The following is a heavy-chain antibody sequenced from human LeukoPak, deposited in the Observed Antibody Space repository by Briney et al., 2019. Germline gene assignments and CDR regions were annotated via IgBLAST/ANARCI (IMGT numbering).Heavy chain of an antibody. CDR2: INPNSGGT. D-gene: IGHD6-19*01. CDR1: GYTFTGYY. J-gene: IGHJ4*02. Sequence: ASVTVSCKASGYTFTGYYMHWVRQAPRQGLEWMGWINPNSGGTNYAQKFQGRVTMTRDTSISTAYMELSRLRSDDTAVYYCARDRAVAGTGNYFDYWGQGTLVTVSS. V-gene: IGHV1-2*02. CDR3: ARDRAVAGTGNYFDY.